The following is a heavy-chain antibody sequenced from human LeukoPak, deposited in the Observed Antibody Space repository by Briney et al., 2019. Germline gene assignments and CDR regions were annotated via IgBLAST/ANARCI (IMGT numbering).Heavy chain of an antibody. CDR2: MNPNSGNT. D-gene: IGHD6-19*01. J-gene: IGHJ5*02. Sequence: GASVKVSCKASGYTFTGYDINWVRQATGQGLEWMGWMNPNSGNTGYAQKFQGRVTMTRNTSISTAYMELSSLRSEDTAVYYCATDPPLRTSVAGTEFDPWGQGTLVTVSS. CDR3: ATDPPLRTSVAGTEFDP. CDR1: GYTFTGYD. V-gene: IGHV1-8*01.